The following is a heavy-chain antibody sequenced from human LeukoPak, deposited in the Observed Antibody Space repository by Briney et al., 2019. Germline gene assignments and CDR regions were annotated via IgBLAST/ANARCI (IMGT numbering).Heavy chain of an antibody. CDR2: IYAGGST. V-gene: IGHV4-4*07. D-gene: IGHD1-7*01. CDR1: GGSISSYY. CDR3: ARNYAVRYFDL. Sequence: PSETLSLTCTVSGGSISSYYWSWIRQPAGKGLEWIRRIYAGGSTNYNPSLKSRVTMSVDTSKNQFSLNLSSVTAADTAVYYCARNYAVRYFDLWGRGTLVTVSS. J-gene: IGHJ2*01.